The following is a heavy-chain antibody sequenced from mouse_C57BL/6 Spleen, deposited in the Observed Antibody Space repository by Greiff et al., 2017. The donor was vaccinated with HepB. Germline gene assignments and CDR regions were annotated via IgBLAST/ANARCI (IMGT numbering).Heavy chain of an antibody. CDR1: GYAFSSYW. J-gene: IGHJ2*01. Sequence: QVQLKESGAELVKPGASVKISCKASGYAFSSYWMNWVKQRPGKGLEWIGQIYPGDGDTNYNGKFKGKATLTADKSSSTAYMQLSSLTSEDSAVYFCAREIPKYYFDYWGQGTTLTVSS. CDR3: AREIPKYYFDY. V-gene: IGHV1-80*01. CDR2: IYPGDGDT.